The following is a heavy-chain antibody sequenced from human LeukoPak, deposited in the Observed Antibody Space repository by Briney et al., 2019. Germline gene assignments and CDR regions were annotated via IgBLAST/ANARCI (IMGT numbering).Heavy chain of an antibody. Sequence: PSETLSLTCTVSGDITHYWGWIRQPPGKGLECIGSIYFSGSTYYNPSLRSRVTISVDTSKNQFSLKLSSVTAADTAVYYCARDQAPYGDYEGNAFDIWGQGTMVTVSS. D-gene: IGHD4-17*01. CDR3: ARDQAPYGDYEGNAFDI. CDR1: GDITHY. CDR2: IYFSGST. J-gene: IGHJ3*02. V-gene: IGHV4-39*07.